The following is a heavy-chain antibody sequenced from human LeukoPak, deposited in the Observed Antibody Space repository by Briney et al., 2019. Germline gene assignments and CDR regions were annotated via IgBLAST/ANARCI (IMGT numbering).Heavy chain of an antibody. V-gene: IGHV4-34*01. J-gene: IGHJ4*02. CDR1: GGSFSGYY. CDR3: ARDSITIFGVVTRFDY. CDR2: INHSGST. Sequence: PSETLSPTCAVYGGSFSGYYWSWIRQPPGKGLEWIGEINHSGSTNYNPSLKSRVTISVDTSKNQFSLKLSSVTAADTAVYYCARDSITIFGVVTRFDYWGQGTLVTVSS. D-gene: IGHD3-3*01.